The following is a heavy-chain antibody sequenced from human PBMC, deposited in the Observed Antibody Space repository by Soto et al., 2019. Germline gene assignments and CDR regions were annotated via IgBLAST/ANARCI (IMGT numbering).Heavy chain of an antibody. J-gene: IGHJ5*02. CDR1: GGTITSSIYS. Sequence: PSETLSLTCPVSGGTITSSIYSWSWIRQPPGKGLEWIGYIYHSGSTYYNPSLKSRVTISVDRSKNQFSLKLSSVTAADTAVYYCARTPTPWGQGTLVTVSS. CDR2: IYHSGST. D-gene: IGHD1-26*01. CDR3: ARTPTP. V-gene: IGHV4-30-2*01.